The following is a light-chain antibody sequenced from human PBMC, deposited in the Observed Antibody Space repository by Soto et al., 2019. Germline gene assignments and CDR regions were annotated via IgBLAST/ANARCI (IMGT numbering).Light chain of an antibody. Sequence: IVMTQSPATVSVSPGESASLSCRASRTICTNLGWYQQKPGQAPRLLIYKTSTRATGVPARFSGSGSGTEFTLTITSLQSEDIAVYYCQQYAGWPLTFGGGTKVDIK. CDR3: QQYAGWPLT. J-gene: IGKJ4*01. CDR1: RTICTN. CDR2: KTS. V-gene: IGKV3-15*01.